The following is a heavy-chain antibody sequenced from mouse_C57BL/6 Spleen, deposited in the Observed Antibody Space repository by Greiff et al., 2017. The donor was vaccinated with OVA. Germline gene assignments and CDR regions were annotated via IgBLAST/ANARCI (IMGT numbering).Heavy chain of an antibody. CDR3: ARSLSTVVAPDY. V-gene: IGHV1-55*01. CDR2: IYPGSGST. Sequence: VQLQQPGAELVKPGASVKMSCKASGYTFTSYWITWVKQRPGQGLEWIGDIYPGSGSTNYNEKFKSKATLTVDTSSSTAYMQLSSLTSEDSAVYYCARSLSTVVAPDYWGQGTTLTVSS. CDR1: GYTFTSYW. D-gene: IGHD1-1*01. J-gene: IGHJ2*01.